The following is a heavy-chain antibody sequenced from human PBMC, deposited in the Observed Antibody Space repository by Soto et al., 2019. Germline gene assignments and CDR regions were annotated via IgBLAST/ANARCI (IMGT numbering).Heavy chain of an antibody. D-gene: IGHD6-13*01. CDR2: IIPVFGTA. Sequence: QVQLVQSGAEVKKAGSSVKVSCKASGGTFSSYFINWVRQAPGQGLEWVGGIIPVFGTATYAEKFQGSVTITADESTSTAYMELSSLRSDDTAVYYCARETPSAAAAYYYYGLDVWGQGTTVTVPS. CDR3: ARETPSAAAAYYYYGLDV. CDR1: GGTFSSYF. J-gene: IGHJ6*02. V-gene: IGHV1-69*01.